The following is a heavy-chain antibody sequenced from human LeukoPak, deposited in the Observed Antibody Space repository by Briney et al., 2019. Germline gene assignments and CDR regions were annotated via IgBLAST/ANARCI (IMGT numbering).Heavy chain of an antibody. D-gene: IGHD6-19*01. CDR1: GFIFSSFW. CDR3: ARANNAGWFDY. CDR2: IKEDGSRN. Sequence: GGSLRLSCAASGFIFSSFWMTWVRQAPGKGLEWVANIKEDGSRNHCVDSVKGRFTISRDNAKNSLFLQMSSLRVEDTAVYYCARANNAGWFDYWGQGTLITVSS. J-gene: IGHJ4*02. V-gene: IGHV3-7*04.